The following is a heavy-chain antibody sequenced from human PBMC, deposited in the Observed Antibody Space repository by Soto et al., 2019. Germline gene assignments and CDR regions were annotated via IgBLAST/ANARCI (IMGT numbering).Heavy chain of an antibody. J-gene: IGHJ4*02. CDR1: GGSISSYY. CDR3: ARRAYEFDDILTGRSRYYFDY. CDR2: IYYSGST. Sequence: PSETLSLTCSVSGGSISSYYWSWIRQPPGKGLEWIGYIYYSGSTNYNPSLKSRVTISVDTSKNQFSLKLSSVTAADTAVYYCARRAYEFDDILTGRSRYYFDYWGQGTLVTVSS. D-gene: IGHD3-9*01. V-gene: IGHV4-59*08.